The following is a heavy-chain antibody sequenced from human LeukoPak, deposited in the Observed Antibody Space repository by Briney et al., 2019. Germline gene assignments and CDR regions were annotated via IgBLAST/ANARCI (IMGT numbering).Heavy chain of an antibody. CDR3: ARVGTSAAIAAAGTVMSGYFDY. D-gene: IGHD6-13*01. CDR2: INPNSGGT. Sequence: GASVKVSCKASGYTFTGYYMHWVRQAPGQGLEWMGWINPNSGGTNYAQKFQGWVTMTRDTSISTAYMELSRLRSDDTAVYYCARVGTSAAIAAAGTVMSGYFDYWGQGTLVTVSS. J-gene: IGHJ4*02. V-gene: IGHV1-2*04. CDR1: GYTFTGYY.